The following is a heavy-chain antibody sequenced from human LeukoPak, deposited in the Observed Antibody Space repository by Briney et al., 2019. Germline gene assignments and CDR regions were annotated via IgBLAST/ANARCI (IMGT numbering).Heavy chain of an antibody. D-gene: IGHD4/OR15-4a*01. CDR2: ISTSGRT. V-gene: IGHV4-61*02. CDR3: ARGKRWSGYYDAKGYFDY. CDR1: GGSISSGRYY. Sequence: PSQTLSLTCTVSGGSISSGRYYWSWIRQPAGKGLEWIGRISTSGRTNYNPSLKSRVTISVDTSKNQFSLKLSSVTAADTAVYYCARGKRWSGYYDAKGYFDYWGQGTLVTVSS. J-gene: IGHJ4*02.